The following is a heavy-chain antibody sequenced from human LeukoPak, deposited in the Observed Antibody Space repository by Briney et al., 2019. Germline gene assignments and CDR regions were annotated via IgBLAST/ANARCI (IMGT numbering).Heavy chain of an antibody. CDR3: ARVQGSFPAAFDY. J-gene: IGHJ4*02. Sequence: SSEKVSCKASVGTFSSYAVRWVRQAPGQGLEWRVGTIPIFGIDNYAPMLQGRVKITADESTSPAYLEPRSLGSEDTAVYYCARVQGSFPAAFDYWGQGTLVTVSS. CDR2: TIPIFGID. D-gene: IGHD2-15*01. CDR1: VGTFSSYA. V-gene: IGHV1-69*01.